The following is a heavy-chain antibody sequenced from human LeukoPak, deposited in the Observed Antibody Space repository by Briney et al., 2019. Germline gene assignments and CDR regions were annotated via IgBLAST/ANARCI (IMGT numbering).Heavy chain of an antibody. CDR2: ISSSSTYK. CDR1: GFTFSSYS. J-gene: IGHJ6*03. V-gene: IGHV3-21*01. CDR3: ARDPFNTAMVTYYYMDV. D-gene: IGHD5-18*01. Sequence: GGSLRLSCAASGFTFSSYSINWVRQAPGKGLEWVSSISSSSTYKYYADSVKGRFTVSRDNAKNSLYLQMNSLRAEDTAVYYCARDPFNTAMVTYYYMDVWGKGTTVTISS.